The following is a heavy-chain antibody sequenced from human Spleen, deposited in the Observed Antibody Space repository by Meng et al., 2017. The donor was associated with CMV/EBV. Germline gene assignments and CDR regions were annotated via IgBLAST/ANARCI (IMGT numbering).Heavy chain of an antibody. D-gene: IGHD6-13*01. Sequence: GGSLRLSCAASGFTFSSYWMHWVRQAPGKGLEWVSRINSDGSTTSYADSVKDRFTISRDNAKNTVYLQMNSLRAEDTAVYYCARWGSSSSSYWGQGTLVTVSS. CDR1: GFTFSSYW. CDR3: ARWGSSSSSY. V-gene: IGHV3-74*01. CDR2: INSDGSTT. J-gene: IGHJ4*02.